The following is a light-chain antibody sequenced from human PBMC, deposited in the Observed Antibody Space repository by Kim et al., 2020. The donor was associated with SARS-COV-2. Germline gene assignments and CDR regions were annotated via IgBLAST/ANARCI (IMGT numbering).Light chain of an antibody. CDR2: GNN. V-gene: IGLV1-40*01. J-gene: IGLJ3*02. CDR1: SSNVGAGYA. CDR3: QSYDSSLSAWV. Sequence: QRVTLSCTGSSSNVGAGYAAQWYQQLPGTTPKPLIYGNNNRPSGVPDRFSGSKSATSASLAITGLQDEDEADYYCQSYDSSLSAWVFGGGTQLTVL.